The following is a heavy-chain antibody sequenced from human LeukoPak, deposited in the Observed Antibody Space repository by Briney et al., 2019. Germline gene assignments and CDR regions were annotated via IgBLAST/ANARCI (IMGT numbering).Heavy chain of an antibody. CDR1: GGSVSGFY. CDR3: ARVKYYYDSSGYYLVDY. CDR2: IYYSGST. Sequence: PSETLSLTCTVSGGSVSGFYWSWFRQPPGKGLEWIGYIYYSGSTNYNPSLKSRVTISVDTSKNQFSLKLSSVTAADTAVYYCARVKYYYDSSGYYLVDYWGQGTLVTVSS. V-gene: IGHV4-59*02. J-gene: IGHJ4*02. D-gene: IGHD3-22*01.